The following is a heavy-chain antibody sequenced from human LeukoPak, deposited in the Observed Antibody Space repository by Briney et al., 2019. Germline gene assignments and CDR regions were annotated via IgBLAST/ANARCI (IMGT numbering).Heavy chain of an antibody. CDR2: INPNSGDT. Sequence: ASVKVSCKASGYTFTGYYMHWVRQAPGQGLEWMGWINPNSGDTNYAQKFQGRVTMTRDTSISTAYMELSRLRSDDTAVYYCARSPYSSSSRYYFDYWGQGTLVTVSS. CDR3: ARSPYSSSSRYYFDY. J-gene: IGHJ4*02. D-gene: IGHD6-6*01. CDR1: GYTFTGYY. V-gene: IGHV1-2*02.